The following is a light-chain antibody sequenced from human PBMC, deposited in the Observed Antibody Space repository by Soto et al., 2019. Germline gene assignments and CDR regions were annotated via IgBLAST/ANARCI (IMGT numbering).Light chain of an antibody. CDR3: QQRFSTPRT. Sequence: DIQMTQSPSSLSASVGDRVTISCRASQTINTYVNWYLQKPGKAPKLLIYAASSLHSGVPSRFSGSGYGTYFPLTISSLQPEDFATYYCQQRFSTPRTFGQGTKVEIK. V-gene: IGKV1-39*01. CDR2: AAS. J-gene: IGKJ1*01. CDR1: QTINTY.